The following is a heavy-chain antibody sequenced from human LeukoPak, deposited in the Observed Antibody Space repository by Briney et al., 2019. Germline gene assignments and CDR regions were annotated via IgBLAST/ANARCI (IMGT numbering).Heavy chain of an antibody. CDR2: VRFDGSDK. J-gene: IGHJ6*03. CDR1: KFTFSDYG. CDR3: AKDQMSHSYYYYMDV. V-gene: IGHV3-30*02. Sequence: PGGSLRLSCVAYKFTFSDYGMHWVRQAPGKGLELVAFVRFDGSDKYYADSVKGRFTISRDNSWNTLYLQMDSLRPEDTALYYCAKDQMSHSYYYYMDVWGKGTTVIVSS.